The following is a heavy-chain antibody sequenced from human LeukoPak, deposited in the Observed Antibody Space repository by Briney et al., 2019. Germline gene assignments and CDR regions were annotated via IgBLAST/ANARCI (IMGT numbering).Heavy chain of an antibody. CDR2: IIPILGIA. J-gene: IGHJ4*02. D-gene: IGHD5-18*01. CDR1: GGTFSSYA. V-gene: IGHV1-69*04. Sequence: SVKLSCKASGGTFSSYAISWVRRALGQGLEWMGRIIPILGIANYAQKFQGRVTITAYKTKSTAYLELSSLRSEDTAVYYCARGTAMDSCFDYWGQGTLVTVSS. CDR3: ARGTAMDSCFDY.